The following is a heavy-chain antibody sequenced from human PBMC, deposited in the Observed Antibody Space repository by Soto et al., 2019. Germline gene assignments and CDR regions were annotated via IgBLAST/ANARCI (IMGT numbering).Heavy chain of an antibody. Sequence: QVQLQQWGAGLLKPSETLSLTCAVYGGSFSGYYWSWIRQPPGKGLEWIGEINHSGSTNYNPSLKSRVTISVDTSKNQFSLKLSSVTAADTAVYYCARGLPRRVQGVITPALGTFDYWGQGTLVTVSS. J-gene: IGHJ4*02. CDR1: GGSFSGYY. CDR2: INHSGST. CDR3: ARGLPRRVQGVITPALGTFDY. V-gene: IGHV4-34*01. D-gene: IGHD3-10*01.